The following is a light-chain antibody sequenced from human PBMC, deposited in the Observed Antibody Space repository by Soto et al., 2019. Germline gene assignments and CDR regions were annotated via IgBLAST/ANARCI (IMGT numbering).Light chain of an antibody. CDR3: QQRSNWPPT. CDR2: DAS. CDR1: QSVSSY. J-gene: IGKJ4*01. Sequence: EIVLTQSPATLSLSPGERATLSCRASQSVSSYLAWYQQKPGQAPRLLIYDASNRATGIPARFSGSGSGTDFTLTISCLETEDFAVYSCQQRSNWPPTFGGGTKVEIK. V-gene: IGKV3-11*01.